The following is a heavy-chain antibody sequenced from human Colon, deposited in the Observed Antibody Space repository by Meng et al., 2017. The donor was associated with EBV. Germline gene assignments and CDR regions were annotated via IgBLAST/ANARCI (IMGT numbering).Heavy chain of an antibody. D-gene: IGHD2-2*01. CDR2: MDYRGST. V-gene: IGHV4-30-4*01. J-gene: IGHJ4*02. CDR1: GDTISSGAYF. Sequence: VQLQESGPGVAKPYRPLSLTFSSFGDTISSGAYFWRWIRQPPGKGLGWIGYMDYRGSTFYTPSLKSRVTISVDTSKNQFSLKLSFVIAADTAVYFCARGELLWDYWGQGTLVTVSS. CDR3: ARGELLWDY.